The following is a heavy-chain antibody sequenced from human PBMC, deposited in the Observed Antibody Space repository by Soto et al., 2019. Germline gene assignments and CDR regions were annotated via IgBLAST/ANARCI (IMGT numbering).Heavy chain of an antibody. CDR1: GFTFNKYA. V-gene: IGHV3-23*01. J-gene: IGHJ4*02. CDR2: MSGSGGNT. Sequence: GGALRLSCAASGFTFNKYAMSWVLQAPGKGLEWVSAMSGSGGNTFHADSVKGRFTISRDNSKNTLYLQMNSLRAEDTAVYYCAKDRRYSGYDSLDYWGQGTLVTVSS. CDR3: AKDRRYSGYDSLDY. D-gene: IGHD5-12*01.